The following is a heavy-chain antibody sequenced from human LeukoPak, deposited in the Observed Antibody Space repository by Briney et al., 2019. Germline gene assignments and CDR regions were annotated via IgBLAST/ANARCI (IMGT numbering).Heavy chain of an antibody. J-gene: IGHJ3*02. Sequence: SETLSLTCTVSGGSIRTSSYHWGWIRQPPGKGLEAIGTIYYSDTTYYSPSLSSRVTISRDTSRNQFSLQLASVTAADTAMYYCARRGVVSPVYAFDIWGQGTMVTVSP. CDR2: IYYSDTT. CDR1: GGSIRTSSYH. D-gene: IGHD5/OR15-5a*01. CDR3: ARRGVVSPVYAFDI. V-gene: IGHV4-39*01.